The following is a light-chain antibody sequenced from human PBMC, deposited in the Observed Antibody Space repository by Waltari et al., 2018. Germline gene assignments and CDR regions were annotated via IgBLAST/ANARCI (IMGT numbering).Light chain of an antibody. Sequence: QSALTQPASVSGSPGQSITISCTGTSSDVGGYNYVSWYQQHPGKAPKLMIYDVSKRPSGVSNRFSCSKSGNTASLTISGLLAEDEADYYCSSYTSSSTYVFGTGTKVTVL. CDR3: SSYTSSSTYV. CDR1: SSDVGGYNY. CDR2: DVS. J-gene: IGLJ1*01. V-gene: IGLV2-14*01.